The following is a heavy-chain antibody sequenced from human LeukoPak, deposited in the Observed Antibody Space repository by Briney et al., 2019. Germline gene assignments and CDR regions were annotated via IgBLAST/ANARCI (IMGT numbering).Heavy chain of an antibody. J-gene: IGHJ6*02. CDR2: IYYSGST. V-gene: IGHV4-59*01. D-gene: IGHD1-1*01. Sequence: SETLSLTCTVSGGSISSYYWSWIRQPPGKGLEWIGYIYYSGSTNYNPSLKSRVTISVDTSKNQFSLKLSSVTAADTAVYYCAGDWNPSRDYYYGMDVWGQGTTVTVSS. CDR1: GGSISSYY. CDR3: AGDWNPSRDYYYGMDV.